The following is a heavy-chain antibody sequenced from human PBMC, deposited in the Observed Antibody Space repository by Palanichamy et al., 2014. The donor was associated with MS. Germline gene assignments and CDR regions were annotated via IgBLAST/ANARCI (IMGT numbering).Heavy chain of an antibody. CDR2: IYPGDSDI. CDR1: GYTFTNYW. CDR3: VRQTGYSYGAIDY. J-gene: IGHJ4*02. V-gene: IGHV5-51*01. D-gene: IGHD5-18*01. Sequence: QLVQYWSRGEKARESLKISCKTSGYTFTNYWIAWVRQMPGKGLEWMGIIYPGDSDIRYSPSFQGQVTISAAKSISTAYLQWSSLKASDTAMYYCVRQTGYSYGAIDYWGQGTLVTVSS.